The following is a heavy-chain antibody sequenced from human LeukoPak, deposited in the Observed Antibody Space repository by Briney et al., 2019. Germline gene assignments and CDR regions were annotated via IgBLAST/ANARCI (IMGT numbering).Heavy chain of an antibody. CDR1: GGSFSGYY. J-gene: IGHJ4*02. CDR2: INHSGST. D-gene: IGHD3-22*01. CDR3: ARLTGDRDY. V-gene: IGHV4-34*01. Sequence: PSETLSLTCAVYGGSFSGYYWSWIRQPPGKGLEWIGEINHSGSTNYNPSLKSRVTISVDTSKNQFSLKLSSVTAADTAVYYCARLTGDRDYWGQGTLVTVSS.